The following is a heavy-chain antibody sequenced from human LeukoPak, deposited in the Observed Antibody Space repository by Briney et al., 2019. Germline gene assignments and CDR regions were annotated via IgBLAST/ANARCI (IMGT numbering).Heavy chain of an antibody. CDR2: ICYSRSI. CDR3: ARGVTMIIVVIHDWYFDL. J-gene: IGHJ2*01. Sequence: SETLSLTCTVSGGSISSSSYYWGWIRQPPGKGLEWIGSICYSRSIYYNPSLKSRVTISVDTSKNQFSLKLSSVTAADTAVYYCARGVTMIIVVIHDWYFDLWGRGTLVTVSS. CDR1: GGSISSSSYY. V-gene: IGHV4-39*01. D-gene: IGHD3-22*01.